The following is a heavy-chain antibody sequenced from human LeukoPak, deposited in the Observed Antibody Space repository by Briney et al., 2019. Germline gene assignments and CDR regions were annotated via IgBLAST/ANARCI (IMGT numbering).Heavy chain of an antibody. CDR2: IFYVGST. D-gene: IGHD3-22*01. Sequence: SETLSLTCTVSGDSIGSHYWSWIRQPPGKGLEWIGYIFYVGSTNYNPSLKSRITISVDTSKNQFSLKLNSVTAADTAVYYCARDYYDSRGEAFDIWGQGTMVTVSS. J-gene: IGHJ3*02. V-gene: IGHV4-59*11. CDR1: GDSIGSHY. CDR3: ARDYYDSRGEAFDI.